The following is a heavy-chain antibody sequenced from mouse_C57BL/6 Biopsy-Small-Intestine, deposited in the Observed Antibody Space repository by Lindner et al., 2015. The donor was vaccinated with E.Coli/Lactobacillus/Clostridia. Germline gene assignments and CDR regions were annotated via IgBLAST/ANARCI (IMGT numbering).Heavy chain of an antibody. D-gene: IGHD2-5*01. V-gene: IGHV1-36*01. J-gene: IGHJ1*03. CDR3: ARRPYYSDYDLYFDV. CDR2: VYPYNGDT. CDR1: GFTFTDYY. Sequence: VQLQESGPVLVKPGPSVKISCKSSGFTFTDYYMHWVKQSHGKSLEWIGLVYPYNGDTVYNQKFKGKATLTVDTSSSTAYMELNSLTSEDSAVYYCARRPYYSDYDLYFDVWGTGTTVTVSS.